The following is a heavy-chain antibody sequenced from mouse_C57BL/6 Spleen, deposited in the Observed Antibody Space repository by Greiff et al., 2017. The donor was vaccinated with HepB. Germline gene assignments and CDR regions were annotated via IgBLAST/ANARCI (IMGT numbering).Heavy chain of an antibody. J-gene: IGHJ1*03. CDR2: ISSGGSYT. D-gene: IGHD1-1*01. V-gene: IGHV5-6*01. CDR3: ARPPVGTVVARNWYFDV. Sequence: EVKLVESGGDLVKPGGSLKLSCAASGFTFSSYGMSWVRQTPDKRLEWVATISSGGSYTYYPDSVKGRFTISSDNAKNTLYLQMSSLKSEDTAMYYWARPPVGTVVARNWYFDVWGTGTTVTVSS. CDR1: GFTFSSYG.